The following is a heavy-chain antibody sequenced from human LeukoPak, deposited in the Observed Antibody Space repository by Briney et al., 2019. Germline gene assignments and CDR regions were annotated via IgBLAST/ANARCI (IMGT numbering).Heavy chain of an antibody. CDR3: ARGGYGYYFDY. CDR1: GGSISSYY. Sequence: SETLSLTCTVSGGSISSYYWSWIRQPPGKGLEWIGYIYYSGSTNYNPSLKSRVTISVDTSKNQFSLKLSSVPAADTAVYYCARGGYGYYFDYWGQGTLVTVSS. J-gene: IGHJ4*02. V-gene: IGHV4-59*01. CDR2: IYYSGST. D-gene: IGHD1-1*01.